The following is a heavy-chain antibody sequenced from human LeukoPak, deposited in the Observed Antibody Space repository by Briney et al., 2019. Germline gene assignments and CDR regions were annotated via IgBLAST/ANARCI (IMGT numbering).Heavy chain of an antibody. V-gene: IGHV3-21*01. J-gene: IGHJ4*02. CDR3: ARGPLEQQHFGGFDY. Sequence: GESLRLSCAASGFTFSSYSMNWVRQAPGKGLEWVSSISSSSSYIYYADSVKGRFTISRDNAKNSLYLQMNSLRAEDTAVYYCARGPLEQQHFGGFDYWGQGTLVTVSS. CDR2: ISSSSSYI. CDR1: GFTFSSYS. D-gene: IGHD6-13*01.